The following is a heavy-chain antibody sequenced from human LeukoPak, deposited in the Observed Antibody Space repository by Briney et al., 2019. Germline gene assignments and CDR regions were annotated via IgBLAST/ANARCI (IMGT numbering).Heavy chain of an antibody. V-gene: IGHV3-64*01. CDR1: GFTFSSYA. D-gene: IGHD3/OR15-3a*01. CDR3: ARGLAYYFDY. CDR2: ISSNGGST. Sequence: PGGSLRLSCAASGFTFSSYAMHWVRQAPGKGLEYVSAISSNGGSTYYANSVKGRFTISRDNSKNALYLQMGSLRAEDMAVYYCARGLAYYFDYWGQGTLVTVSS. J-gene: IGHJ4*02.